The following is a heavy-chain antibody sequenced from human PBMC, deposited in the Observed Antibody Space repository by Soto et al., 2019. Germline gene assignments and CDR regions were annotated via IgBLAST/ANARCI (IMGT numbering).Heavy chain of an antibody. CDR1: GGSISSSSYY. J-gene: IGHJ3*02. CDR2: IYYSGST. Sequence: SETLSLTCTVSGGSISSSSYYWGWIRQPPGRGLEWIGSIYYSGSTYYNPSLKSRVTISVDTSKNQFSLKLSSVTAADTAVYYCARHDDGVADAFDIWGQGTMVTVSS. D-gene: IGHD2-8*01. V-gene: IGHV4-39*01. CDR3: ARHDDGVADAFDI.